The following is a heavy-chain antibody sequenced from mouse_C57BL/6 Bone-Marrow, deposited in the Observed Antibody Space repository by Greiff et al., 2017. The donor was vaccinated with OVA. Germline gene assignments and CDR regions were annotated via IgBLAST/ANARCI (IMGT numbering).Heavy chain of an antibody. V-gene: IGHV1-59*01. D-gene: IGHD1-1*01. CDR1: GYTFTSYW. Sequence: QVQLQQPGAELVRPGTSVKLSCKASGYTFTSYWMHWVKQRPGQGLEWIGVIDPSDSYTNYNQKFKGKATLTVDTSSSTAYMQLSSLTSEDSAVYYCARWAYYGPFGYWGGGTLVTVSA. J-gene: IGHJ3*01. CDR3: ARWAYYGPFGY. CDR2: IDPSDSYT.